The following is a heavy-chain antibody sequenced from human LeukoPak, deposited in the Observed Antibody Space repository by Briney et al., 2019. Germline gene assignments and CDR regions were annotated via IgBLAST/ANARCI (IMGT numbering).Heavy chain of an antibody. CDR3: APAGSNREFHS. Sequence: GGSLRLSCAASGFTFSSYAMSWVRQAPGKGLEWVSAISGSGGSTYYADSVKGRFTISRDNSKNTLYLQMNSLRAEDTAVYYCAPAGSNREFHSWGQGTLVTVSS. CDR2: ISGSGGST. D-gene: IGHD2-15*01. V-gene: IGHV3-23*01. J-gene: IGHJ4*02. CDR1: GFTFSSYA.